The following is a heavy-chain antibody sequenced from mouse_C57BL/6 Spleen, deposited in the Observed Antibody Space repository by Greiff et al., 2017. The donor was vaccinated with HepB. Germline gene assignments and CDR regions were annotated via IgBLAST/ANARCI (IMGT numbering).Heavy chain of an antibody. CDR3: ARDEGRRGYYAMDY. J-gene: IGHJ4*01. CDR2: ISDGGSYT. D-gene: IGHD3-3*01. CDR1: GFTFSSYA. Sequence: EVQRVESGGGLVKPGGSLKLSCAASGFTFSSYAMSWVRQTPEKRLEWVATISDGGSYTYYPDNVKGRFTISRDNAKNNLYLQMSHLKSEDTAMYYCARDEGRRGYYAMDYWGQGTSVTVSS. V-gene: IGHV5-4*01.